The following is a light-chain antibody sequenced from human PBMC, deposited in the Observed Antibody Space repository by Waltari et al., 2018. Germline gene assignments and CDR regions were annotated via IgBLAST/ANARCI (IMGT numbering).Light chain of an antibody. CDR3: QQYKRWPYA. CDR1: QSVSTN. CDR2: EAS. J-gene: IGKJ2*01. V-gene: IGKV3-15*01. Sequence: EIVLTQSPATLSVSPGETATLSCRASQSVSTNVALYQYAPGQAPRLLIYEASTRPTGIPHRFSGSGSGTEFILTIDKLQSEDFALYYCQQYKRWPYAFGQGTKIEIK.